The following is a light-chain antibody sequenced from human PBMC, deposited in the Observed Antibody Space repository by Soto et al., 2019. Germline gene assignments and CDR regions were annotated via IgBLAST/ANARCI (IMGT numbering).Light chain of an antibody. CDR1: SSDVGGYNY. J-gene: IGLJ1*01. Sequence: QSVLTQPASVSGSPGQSITISCTGSSSDVGGYNYVSWYQQHPGEAPKLMIYEVRNRPTGISNRFSGSKSGNTASLTISGLRAEDEADYYCSSYTSSNTPIVFGTGTKLTVL. V-gene: IGLV2-14*01. CDR2: EVR. CDR3: SSYTSSNTPIV.